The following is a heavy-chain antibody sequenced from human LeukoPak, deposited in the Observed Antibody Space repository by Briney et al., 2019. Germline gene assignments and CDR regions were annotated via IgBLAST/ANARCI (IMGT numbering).Heavy chain of an antibody. Sequence: SETLSLTCTVSGGSVSSGSDYWSWIRQPPGKGLEWIGSIYKSGSNNYNPSLKSRVTISIDTSENQFSLRLSSLTAADTAVYYCARDGPQWLAAFDYWGQGTLVTVSS. J-gene: IGHJ4*02. D-gene: IGHD6-19*01. CDR3: ARDGPQWLAAFDY. V-gene: IGHV4-61*01. CDR1: GGSVSSGSDY. CDR2: IYKSGSN.